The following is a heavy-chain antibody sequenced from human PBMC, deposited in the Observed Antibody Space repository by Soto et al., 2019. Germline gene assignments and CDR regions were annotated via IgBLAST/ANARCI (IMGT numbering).Heavy chain of an antibody. CDR2: INAGNGNT. Sequence: APGKVSRHSSGDTFTRYAMHLVPQAPGQRLEWMGWINAGNGNTKYSQKFQGRVTITRDTSASTAYMELSSLRSEDTAVYYCARTSGYYFYDSWGQGTLVTVS. CDR3: ARTSGYYFYDS. CDR1: GDTFTRYA. V-gene: IGHV1-3*01. D-gene: IGHD3-3*01. J-gene: IGHJ4*02.